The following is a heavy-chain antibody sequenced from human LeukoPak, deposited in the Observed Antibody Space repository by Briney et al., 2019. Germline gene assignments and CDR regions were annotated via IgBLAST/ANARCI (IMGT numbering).Heavy chain of an antibody. CDR1: GGSFSSYY. CDR3: ARAPLLGVFDY. CDR2: IYYSGST. V-gene: IGHV4-59*01. Sequence: SETLSLTCAVYGGSFSSYYWSWIRQPPGKELEWIGYIYYSGSTNYNPSLKSRVTISVDTSKNQFSLKLSSVTAADTAVYYCARAPLLGVFDYWGQGTLVTVSS. J-gene: IGHJ4*02. D-gene: IGHD2-15*01.